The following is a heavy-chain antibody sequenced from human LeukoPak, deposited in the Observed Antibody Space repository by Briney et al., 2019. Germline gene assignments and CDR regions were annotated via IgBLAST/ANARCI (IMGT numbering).Heavy chain of an antibody. J-gene: IGHJ3*02. V-gene: IGHV5-51*01. D-gene: IGHD3-3*01. CDR1: GYSFTSYW. CDR3: ARHWNYDFWSGHDAFDI. CDR2: IYPGDSDT. Sequence: LGESLKISCKGSGYSFTSYWIGWVRQMPGKGLEWMGIIYPGDSDTRYSPSFQGQVTISADKSISTAYLQWSSLKASDTAMYYCARHWNYDFWSGHDAFDIWGQGTMVTVSS.